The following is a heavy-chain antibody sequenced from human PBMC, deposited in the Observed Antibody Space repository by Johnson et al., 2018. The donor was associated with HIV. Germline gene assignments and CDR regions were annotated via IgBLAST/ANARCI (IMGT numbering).Heavy chain of an antibody. CDR2: INWNGGST. CDR3: ARVLITVIIPDAFDI. V-gene: IGHV3-20*04. CDR1: GFNFDDYG. Sequence: VQLVESGGGLVKPGGSLRLSCAASGFNFDDYGMSWVRQTPGKGLEWVSGINWNGGSTYYAGSVKGRFTISRDTSKNTLCLHMNSLRAEDTAVYYCARVLITVIIPDAFDIWGQGTKVTVSS. J-gene: IGHJ3*02. D-gene: IGHD2/OR15-2a*01.